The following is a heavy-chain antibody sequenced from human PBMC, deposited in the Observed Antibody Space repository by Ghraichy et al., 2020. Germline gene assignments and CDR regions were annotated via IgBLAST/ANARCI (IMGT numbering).Heavy chain of an antibody. J-gene: IGHJ6*02. CDR1: GFTFSSYG. CDR2: IWYDGSNK. D-gene: IGHD1-26*01. V-gene: IGHV3-33*01. Sequence: GGSLRLSCAASGFTFSSYGMHWVRQAPGKGLEWVAVIWYDGSNKYYADSVKGRFTISRDNSKNTLYLQMNSLRAEDTAVYYCARVPGWEHGMDVWGQGTTVTVSS. CDR3: ARVPGWEHGMDV.